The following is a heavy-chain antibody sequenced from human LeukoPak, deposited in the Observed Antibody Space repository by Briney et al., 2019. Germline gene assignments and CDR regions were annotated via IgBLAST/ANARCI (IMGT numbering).Heavy chain of an antibody. J-gene: IGHJ5*02. D-gene: IGHD4-17*01. V-gene: IGHV1-8*01. CDR3: ARLSSHYGDYKVDP. Sequence: ASVKVSCKTSGYPFSNYDINWVRQATGPGLEWMGWINPHSGKTGYAQKFQGRVTMTTDTSASTAYMGLSSLRSEDTAVYYCARLSSHYGDYKVDPWGQGTLVTVSS. CDR2: INPHSGKT. CDR1: GYPFSNYD.